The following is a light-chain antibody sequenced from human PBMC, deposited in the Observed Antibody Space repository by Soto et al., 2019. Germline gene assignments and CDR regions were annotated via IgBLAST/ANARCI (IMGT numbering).Light chain of an antibody. CDR1: ISNIGSNY. CDR2: SNN. CDR3: AAWDDSLSGRV. V-gene: IGLV1-47*02. Sequence: QSVLTQPPSASGTPGQRVTISCSGSISNIGSNYVYWYQQLPGTAPKLLIYSNNQRPPGVPDRFSGSKSGTSASLAISGLRSEDEADYYCAAWDDSLSGRVFGTGTKVTVL. J-gene: IGLJ1*01.